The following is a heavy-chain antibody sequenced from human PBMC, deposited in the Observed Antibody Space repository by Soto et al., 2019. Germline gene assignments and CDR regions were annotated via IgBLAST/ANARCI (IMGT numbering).Heavy chain of an antibody. J-gene: IGHJ4*02. CDR1: GGSFSGYY. V-gene: IGHV4-34*01. D-gene: IGHD2-15*01. CDR2: INHSGST. CDR3: ARGYGRIFDY. Sequence: SETLSLTCAVYGGSFSGYYWSWIRQPPGKGLEWIGEINHSGSTNYNPSLKSRVTISVDTSKNQFSLKLSSVTAADTAIYYCARGYGRIFDYCGQGTLVTVYS.